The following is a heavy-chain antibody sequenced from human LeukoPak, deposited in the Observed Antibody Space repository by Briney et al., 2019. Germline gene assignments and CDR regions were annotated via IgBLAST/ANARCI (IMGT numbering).Heavy chain of an antibody. CDR1: GGTFSSYA. Sequence: SVKVSCKASGGTFSSYAISWVRQAPGQGLEWMGGIIPIFGTANYAQKFQGRVTITADESTSTAYMELSSLRSEDTAVYYCARHPATMNTLFDYWGQGTLVTASS. J-gene: IGHJ4*02. CDR3: ARHPATMNTLFDY. V-gene: IGHV1-69*13. D-gene: IGHD5-24*01. CDR2: IIPIFGTA.